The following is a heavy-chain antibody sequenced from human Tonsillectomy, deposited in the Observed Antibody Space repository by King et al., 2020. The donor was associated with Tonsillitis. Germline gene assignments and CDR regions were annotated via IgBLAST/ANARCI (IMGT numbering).Heavy chain of an antibody. Sequence: VQLQESGPGLVKPSQTLSLTCTVSGDSLSSGSYYWSCIRQPAGKGLEWIGRIYTSGSIDYNPSLESRVSMSVDTSKNQFSLKLNSLTAADTAVYHCARGGEILTGGSLFDPWGQGTLVTVSS. D-gene: IGHD3-9*01. V-gene: IGHV4-61*02. CDR2: IYTSGSI. CDR1: GDSLSSGSYY. J-gene: IGHJ5*02. CDR3: ARGGEILTGGSLFDP.